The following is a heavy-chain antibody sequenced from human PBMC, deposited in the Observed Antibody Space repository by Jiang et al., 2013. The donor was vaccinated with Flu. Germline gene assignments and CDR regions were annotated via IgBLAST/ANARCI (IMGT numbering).Heavy chain of an antibody. D-gene: IGHD3-22*01. Sequence: VSGGSVISGDYYWSWIRQHPGKGLEWIGYIHHNGNTYYNPSLKSRASISLDKSENQISLRLTSVSAADTAVYYCARDGLYFDRSGYRLGTFDIWGRGTLVTVSS. CDR1: GGSVISGDYY. J-gene: IGHJ3*02. CDR3: ARDGLYFDRSGYRLGTFDI. V-gene: IGHV4-31*02. CDR2: IHHNGNT.